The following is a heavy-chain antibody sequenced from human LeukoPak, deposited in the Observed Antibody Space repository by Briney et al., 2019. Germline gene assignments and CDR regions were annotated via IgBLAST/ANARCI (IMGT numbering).Heavy chain of an antibody. Sequence: SETLSRTCAGYGGCFRVYCWSGFRQPPCNCVYSIGEVNHSGSTNYNPSLKSRVTISVDTSKNQFSLKLSSVTAADTAVYYCARGRWHPSVRVDYWGQGTLVTVSS. V-gene: IGHV4-34*01. CDR2: VNHSGST. CDR3: ARGRWHPSVRVDY. J-gene: IGHJ4*02. D-gene: IGHD6-13*01. CDR1: GGCFRVYC.